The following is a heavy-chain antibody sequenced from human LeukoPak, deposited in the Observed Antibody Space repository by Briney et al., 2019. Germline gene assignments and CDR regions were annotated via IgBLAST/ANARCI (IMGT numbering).Heavy chain of an antibody. D-gene: IGHD2-2*02. J-gene: IGHJ4*02. Sequence: SETLSLTCAVYGGSFSGYYWSWIRQPPGKGLEWIGEINHSGSTNYNPSLKSRVTISVDTSKNQFSLKLSSMTAADTAVYYCARGPCLWASCYRRFDYWGQGTLVTVSS. CDR3: ARGPCLWASCYRRFDY. CDR2: INHSGST. CDR1: GGSFSGYY. V-gene: IGHV4-34*01.